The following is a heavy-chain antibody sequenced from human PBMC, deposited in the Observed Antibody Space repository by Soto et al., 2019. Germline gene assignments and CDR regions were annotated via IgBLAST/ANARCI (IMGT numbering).Heavy chain of an antibody. V-gene: IGHV1-58*01. CDR1: GFTFPSSA. J-gene: IGHJ4*02. Sequence: QMQLEQSGPEVKKPGTSVKVSCKASGFTFPSSAFQWVRQARGQRREGLGWIAVGSGYTNYAQRFQDRVTLTRDMSTATTYMELSRLTSEDTAIYYCAADATAWQQMVPSDYWGQGTLVTVSS. D-gene: IGHD2-8*01. CDR3: AADATAWQQMVPSDY. CDR2: IAVGSGYT.